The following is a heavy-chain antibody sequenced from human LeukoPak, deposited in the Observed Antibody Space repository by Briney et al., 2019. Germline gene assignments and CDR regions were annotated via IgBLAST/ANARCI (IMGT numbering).Heavy chain of an antibody. V-gene: IGHV1-2*02. CDR1: GHTFTVYY. D-gene: IGHD3-9*01. CDR3: ARDRSPILTDYSLAAFDI. J-gene: IGHJ3*02. Sequence: ASVKVSCRASGHTFTVYYIHWVRQAPGQGLGWMGWINPNRGGTNCAQKFQGRGTITRDTYISTDSLELSMLSSDDTAVYYCARDRSPILTDYSLAAFDIWGQGTMVTVSS. CDR2: INPNRGGT.